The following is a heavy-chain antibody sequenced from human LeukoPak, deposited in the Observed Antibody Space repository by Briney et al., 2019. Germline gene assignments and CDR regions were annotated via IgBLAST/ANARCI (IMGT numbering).Heavy chain of an antibody. Sequence: SETLSLTCTVSGYSISSGYYWGWIRQSPGKGLEWIGSVFHTVITYYNPSLTRRLSISVETSKNQFSLKLSSVTAEDTAVYYCARHGERGYYYYMDVWGKGTTVTVSS. D-gene: IGHD1-26*01. CDR2: VFHTVIT. CDR1: GYSISSGYY. J-gene: IGHJ6*03. CDR3: ARHGERGYYYYMDV. V-gene: IGHV4-38-2*02.